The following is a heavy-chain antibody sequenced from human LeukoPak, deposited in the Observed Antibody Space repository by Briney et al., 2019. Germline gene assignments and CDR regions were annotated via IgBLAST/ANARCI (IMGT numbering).Heavy chain of an antibody. Sequence: PGGSLTLSCAASGFTLSSYSMNWVRQAPGKGLEWVSSISSGSTYISYGDSLKGRFTISRDNAKNSLYLQVNSLRAEDTAVYYCARNQRRLDYWGQGTLVTVSS. J-gene: IGHJ4*02. V-gene: IGHV3-21*01. CDR1: GFTLSSYS. D-gene: IGHD1-14*01. CDR2: ISSGSTYI. CDR3: ARNQRRLDY.